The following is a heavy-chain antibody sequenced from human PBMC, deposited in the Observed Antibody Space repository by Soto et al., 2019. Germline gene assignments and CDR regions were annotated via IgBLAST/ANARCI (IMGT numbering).Heavy chain of an antibody. Sequence: GASVKVSCKASGYTFTGYYMHWVRQAPGQGLEWMGWINPNSGGTNYAQKFQGWVTMTRDTSISTAYMELSRLRSDDTAVYYCARDTGIVGATGYYYYGMDVWGQGTTVTVSS. D-gene: IGHD1-26*01. J-gene: IGHJ6*02. V-gene: IGHV1-2*04. CDR3: ARDTGIVGATGYYYYGMDV. CDR1: GYTFTGYY. CDR2: INPNSGGT.